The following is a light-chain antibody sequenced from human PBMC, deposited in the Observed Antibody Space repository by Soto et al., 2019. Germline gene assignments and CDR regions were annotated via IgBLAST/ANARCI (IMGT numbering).Light chain of an antibody. CDR2: EVT. V-gene: IGLV2-8*01. J-gene: IGLJ1*01. Sequence: QAVVTQPPSASGSPGQSVTISFTGTSSDVGGYNYVAWFQQHPGKAPKLMIYEVTKRPSGVPNRFSGSKSGNTASLTVSGLQAEDEADYYCSSYAGSSNYVFGTWTKLTVL. CDR3: SSYAGSSNYV. CDR1: SSDVGGYNY.